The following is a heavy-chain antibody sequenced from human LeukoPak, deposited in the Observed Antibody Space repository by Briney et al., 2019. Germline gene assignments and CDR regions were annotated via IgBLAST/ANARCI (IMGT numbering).Heavy chain of an antibody. V-gene: IGHV1-2*02. CDR3: ARSLYYGDYVWFDP. CDR1: GYTFTGYY. CDR2: INPNSGGT. J-gene: IGHJ5*02. D-gene: IGHD4-17*01. Sequence: GASVKVSCKASGYTFTGYYMHWVRQAPGQGLEWMGWINPNSGGTNYAQKFQGRVTMTRDTSISTAYMELSRLRSDDMAVYYCARSLYYGDYVWFDPWGQGTLVTVSS.